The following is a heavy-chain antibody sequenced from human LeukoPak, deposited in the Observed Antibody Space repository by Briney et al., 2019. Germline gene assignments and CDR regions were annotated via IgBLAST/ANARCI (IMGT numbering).Heavy chain of an antibody. J-gene: IGHJ4*02. Sequence: EASVKVSCKASGYTFTGYYMHWVRQAPGQGLEWMGWINPNSGGTNYAQKFQGRVTMTRDTSISTAYMELSRLRSDDTAVYYCARERDYYDSSGQVNFDYWGQGTLVTVSS. CDR3: ARERDYYDSSGQVNFDY. D-gene: IGHD3-22*01. V-gene: IGHV1-2*02. CDR2: INPNSGGT. CDR1: GYTFTGYY.